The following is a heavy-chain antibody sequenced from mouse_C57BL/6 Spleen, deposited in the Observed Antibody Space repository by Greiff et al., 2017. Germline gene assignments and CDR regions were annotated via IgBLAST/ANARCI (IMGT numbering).Heavy chain of an antibody. Sequence: EVKLVESGGGLVKPGGSLKLSCAASGFTFSSYAMSWVRQTPEKRLEWVATISDGGSYTYYPDNVKGRFTISRDNAKNNLYLQMSHLKSEDTAMYYCARLITTVVAKNYFDYWGQGTTLTVSS. J-gene: IGHJ2*01. D-gene: IGHD1-1*01. CDR1: GFTFSSYA. CDR2: ISDGGSYT. V-gene: IGHV5-4*03. CDR3: ARLITTVVAKNYFDY.